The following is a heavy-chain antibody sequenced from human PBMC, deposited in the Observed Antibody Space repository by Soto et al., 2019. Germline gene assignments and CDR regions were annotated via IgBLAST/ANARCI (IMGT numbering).Heavy chain of an antibody. D-gene: IGHD6-13*01. CDR3: ARLQAAAGDNDLTFDY. CDR2: IDPSDSYT. Sequence: SFKGLGNGFPTYWIGGGGRLPGKGLEWMGRIDPSDSYTNYSPSFQGHVTISADKSISTAYLQWSSLKASDTAMYYCARLQAAAGDNDLTFDYWGQGTLVTVSS. J-gene: IGHJ4*02. V-gene: IGHV5-10-1*01. CDR1: GNGFPTYW.